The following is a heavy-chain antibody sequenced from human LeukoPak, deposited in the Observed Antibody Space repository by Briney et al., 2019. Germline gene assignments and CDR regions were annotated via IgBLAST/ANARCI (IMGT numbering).Heavy chain of an antibody. CDR2: IIPIFGTA. J-gene: IGHJ6*03. CDR3: ASTSRSSGYYEYYYYMDV. CDR1: GGTFSSYA. D-gene: IGHD3-22*01. Sequence: SVKVSCKASGGTFSSYAVRWVRQAPGRGLEWMGGIIPIFGTAKYAQKCQGRVTITTDESTSTAYMGVSSVRSEATAVYYCASTSRSSGYYEYYYYMDVWGKGTTVTVSS. V-gene: IGHV1-69*05.